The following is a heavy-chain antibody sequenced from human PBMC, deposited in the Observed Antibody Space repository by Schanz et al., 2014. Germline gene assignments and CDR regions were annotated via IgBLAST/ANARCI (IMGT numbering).Heavy chain of an antibody. D-gene: IGHD1-1*01. CDR1: GGSIRSYF. CDR2: IYTSGST. Sequence: QVQLQESGPGLLKPSETLSLTCTVSGGSIRSYFWSWIRQPPGKGLEWIGRIYTSGSTNYNPSLKSRVTISLNTSKNQFPLTLTSRTAADTAVYYCARDTTWRLDLWGRGTLVTVSS. CDR3: ARDTTWRLDL. V-gene: IGHV4-4*08. J-gene: IGHJ2*01.